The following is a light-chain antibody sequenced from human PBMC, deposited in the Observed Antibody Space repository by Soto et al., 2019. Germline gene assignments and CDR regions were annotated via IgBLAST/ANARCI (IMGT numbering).Light chain of an antibody. CDR3: QQSYSTLGIT. J-gene: IGKJ3*01. CDR2: AAS. CDR1: QSISSY. V-gene: IGKV1-39*01. Sequence: DIQMTQSPSSLSASVGDRVTITCRASQSISSYLNWYQQKTGKTPKLLIYAASSLQSGVPSRFSGSGSGTDCTLTISSLQPEDFATYYCQQSYSTLGITFGPGTKVDIK.